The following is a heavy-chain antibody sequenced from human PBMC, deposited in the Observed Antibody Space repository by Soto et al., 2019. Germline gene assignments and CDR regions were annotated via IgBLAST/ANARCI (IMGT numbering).Heavy chain of an antibody. J-gene: IGHJ3*02. D-gene: IGHD6-13*01. CDR3: ARDVSPGSSSLYLDAFDI. CDR2: IKQDGSKK. V-gene: IGHV3-7*05. CDR1: GFTLSMYW. Sequence: VQLEESGGGLVQPGGSLRLSCAASGFTLSMYWMTWVRQAPGRGLEWVANIKQDGSKKSYLDSVRGRFTISRDNARNSLYLQMDSLRAEDTALYYCARDVSPGSSSLYLDAFDIWGQGTMVIVSS.